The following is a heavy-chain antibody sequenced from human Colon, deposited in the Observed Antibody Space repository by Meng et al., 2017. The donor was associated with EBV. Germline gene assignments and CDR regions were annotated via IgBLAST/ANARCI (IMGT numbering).Heavy chain of an antibody. CDR1: GGSIGNYY. V-gene: IGHV4-59*08. Sequence: HGQLQGSGPGLVKLSEALSLACTVSGGSIGNYYWSWSRQTPGKGLEWIGYIYYSGSTNYNPSLKSRVTISVDTSKNQFSLKLGSVTAADTAVYYCARHFINWFDPWGQGTLVTVSS. CDR2: IYYSGST. CDR3: ARHFINWFDP. J-gene: IGHJ5*02.